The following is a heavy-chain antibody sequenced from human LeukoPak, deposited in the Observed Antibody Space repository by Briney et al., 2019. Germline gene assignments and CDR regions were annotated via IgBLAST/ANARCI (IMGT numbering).Heavy chain of an antibody. D-gene: IGHD6-6*01. Sequence: ASVKVFCKASGYTFTGYYMHWVRQAPGQGLEWMGWINPNSGGTNYAQTFQGRVTMTRDTSISTAYMELSRLRSDDTAVYYCARIEYSSSSVDYWGQGTLVTVSS. J-gene: IGHJ4*02. CDR2: INPNSGGT. V-gene: IGHV1-2*02. CDR1: GYTFTGYY. CDR3: ARIEYSSSSVDY.